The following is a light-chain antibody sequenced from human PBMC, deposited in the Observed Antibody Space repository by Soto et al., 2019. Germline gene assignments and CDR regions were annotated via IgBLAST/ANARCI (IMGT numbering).Light chain of an antibody. CDR2: TAS. J-gene: IGKJ2*01. CDR3: QQSYNTPQT. Sequence: DIQMTQSPSSLSASVGDRVAITCRASQSISTYLNWYQQKPGKAPKLVIYTASNLQSGVPSRFSGSGSGRDFTLTISSLQPEDFASYYCQQSYNTPQTFAQGTKLEIK. CDR1: QSISTY. V-gene: IGKV1-39*01.